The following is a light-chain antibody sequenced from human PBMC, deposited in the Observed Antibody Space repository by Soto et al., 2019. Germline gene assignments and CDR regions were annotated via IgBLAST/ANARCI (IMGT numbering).Light chain of an antibody. CDR2: GAS. Sequence: EIVMTQSPVTLSVSSGERATLSCRASQSVGANLAWYQHKPGQAPRLLIYGASSRATGIPARFSGSGSGTEFTLTINNLQSEDFAVYFCQQYNNRPPLTFGGGTRVEIK. CDR1: QSVGAN. V-gene: IGKV3-15*01. CDR3: QQYNNRPPLT. J-gene: IGKJ4*01.